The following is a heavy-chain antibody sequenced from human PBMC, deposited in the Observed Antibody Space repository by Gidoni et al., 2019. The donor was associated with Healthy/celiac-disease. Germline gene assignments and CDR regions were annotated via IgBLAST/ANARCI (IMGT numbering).Heavy chain of an antibody. CDR3: AREIAVADYYGMDV. CDR2: IYTSGST. V-gene: IGHV4-4*07. J-gene: IGHJ6*02. CDR1: GGSISSYY. Sequence: QVQLQESGPGLVKPSETLSLTCPVSGGSISSYYWSWIRQPAGKGLEWIGRIYTSGSTNYNPSLKSRVTMSVDTSKNQFSLKLSSVTAADTAVYYCAREIAVADYYGMDVWGQGTTVTVSS. D-gene: IGHD6-19*01.